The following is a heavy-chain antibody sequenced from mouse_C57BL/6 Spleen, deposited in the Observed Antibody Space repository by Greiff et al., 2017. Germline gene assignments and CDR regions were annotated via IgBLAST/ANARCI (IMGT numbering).Heavy chain of an antibody. J-gene: IGHJ3*01. CDR1: GYTFTSYW. V-gene: IGHV1-55*01. Sequence: VKLQQPGAELVKPGASVKMSCKASGYTFTSYWITWVKQRPGQGLEWIGDIYPGSGSTNYNEKFKSKATLTVDTSSSTAYMQLSSLTSGDSAVYYCAEGGYGSGPAWFANWGKGTLVTVSA. D-gene: IGHD1-1*01. CDR3: AEGGYGSGPAWFAN. CDR2: IYPGSGST.